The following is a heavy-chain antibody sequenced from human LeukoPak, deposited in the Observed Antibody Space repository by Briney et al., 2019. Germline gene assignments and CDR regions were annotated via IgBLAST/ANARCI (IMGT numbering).Heavy chain of an antibody. V-gene: IGHV4-39*07. CDR2: IYYSGST. Sequence: PSETLSLTCTVSGGSISSSSYYWGWIRQPPGKGLEWIGSIYYSGSTYYNPSLKSRVTISVDTSKNQFSLKLSSVTAADTAVYYCARVMAAAGTPSIDYWGQGTLVTVSS. D-gene: IGHD6-13*01. CDR3: ARVMAAAGTPSIDY. J-gene: IGHJ4*02. CDR1: GGSISSSSYY.